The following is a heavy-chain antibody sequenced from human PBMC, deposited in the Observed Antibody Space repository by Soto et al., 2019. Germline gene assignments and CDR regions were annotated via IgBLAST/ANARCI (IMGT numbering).Heavy chain of an antibody. J-gene: IGHJ4*02. CDR1: GFTFSSYA. V-gene: IGHV3-23*01. CDR2: ISGSGGST. Sequence: PGGSLRLSCAASGFTFSSYAMSWVRQAPGKGLEWVSAISGSGGSTYYADSVKGRFTISRDNSKNTLYLQMNSLRAEDTAVYYCANYQQSRIAAAGPNFDYWGQGTLVTVSS. D-gene: IGHD6-13*01. CDR3: ANYQQSRIAAAGPNFDY.